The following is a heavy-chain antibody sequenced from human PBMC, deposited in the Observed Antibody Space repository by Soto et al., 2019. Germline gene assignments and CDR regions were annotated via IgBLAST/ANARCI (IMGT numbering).Heavy chain of an antibody. CDR3: RSSSRYSTDV. CDR2: IYGTGNT. V-gene: IGHV4-39*01. D-gene: IGHD6-13*01. CDR1: DGSITSSFY. J-gene: IGHJ6*02. Sequence: QLQLQESGPGLVKPSETLSLSCTVSDGSITSSFYWGWIRQAPGKGLEWIGSIYGTGNTYYNPSLKGRFTISADTSKNQFSLNLISVTAADTAVYYCRSSSRYSTDVWGQGATDTVSS.